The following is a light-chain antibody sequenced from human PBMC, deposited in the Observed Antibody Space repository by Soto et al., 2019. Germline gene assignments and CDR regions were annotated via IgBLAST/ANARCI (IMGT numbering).Light chain of an antibody. Sequence: DIQMTQSPSSLSASVGDRVTITCQASQDISNYLNWYHQKPGKAPKLLIYDASNLETGVPSRFSGSGSGTDFTFTISSLQAEDIATYYCQQYDNLFLTFGGGTKVEIK. V-gene: IGKV1-33*01. CDR1: QDISNY. CDR2: DAS. CDR3: QQYDNLFLT. J-gene: IGKJ4*01.